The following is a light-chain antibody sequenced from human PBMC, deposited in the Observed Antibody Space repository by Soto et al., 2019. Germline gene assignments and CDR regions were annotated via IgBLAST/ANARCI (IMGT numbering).Light chain of an antibody. Sequence: QSALTQPPSVSGSPGQSVTISCTGTSSDVGSYNRVSWYQQPPGTAPKLMIYEVSNRPSGVPDRFSGSKSGNTASLTISGLQAEDEADYYCSSYRSSSTFVLGGGTKLTVL. CDR1: SSDVGSYNR. J-gene: IGLJ2*01. V-gene: IGLV2-18*02. CDR2: EVS. CDR3: SSYRSSSTFV.